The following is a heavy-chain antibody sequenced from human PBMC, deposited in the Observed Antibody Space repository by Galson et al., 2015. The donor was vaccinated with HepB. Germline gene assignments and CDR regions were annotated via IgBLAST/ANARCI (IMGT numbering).Heavy chain of an antibody. CDR1: GYSLTELS. D-gene: IGHD6-19*01. CDR2: FDPEDGET. CDR3: TTSRDPPAGTDS. Sequence: CKVSGYSLTELSILWVRQSPTRGLEWMGTFDPEDGETISTQSFQGRLTLTGDTSSDTAYMDLSSLRSDDTAVYYCTTSRDPPAGTDSWGQGTLVIVSS. V-gene: IGHV1-24*01. J-gene: IGHJ4*02.